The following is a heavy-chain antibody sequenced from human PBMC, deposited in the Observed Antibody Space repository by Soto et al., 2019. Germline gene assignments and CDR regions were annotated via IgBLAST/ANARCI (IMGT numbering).Heavy chain of an antibody. V-gene: IGHV5-51*01. CDR2: INPADSDI. Sequence: GESLKISCKGSGYSFITRWIAWVRQMPGEGLEWMGIINPADSDIRYSPSFQDQVTISVDKSINTAYLQWSSLKASDTATYYCTRPQSSGWYDFWGQGTLVTVSS. J-gene: IGHJ5*01. D-gene: IGHD3-22*01. CDR3: TRPQSSGWYDF. CDR1: GYSFITRW.